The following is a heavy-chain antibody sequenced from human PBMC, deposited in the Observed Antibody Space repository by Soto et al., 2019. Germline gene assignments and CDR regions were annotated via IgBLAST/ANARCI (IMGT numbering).Heavy chain of an antibody. CDR2: INTGNT. V-gene: IGHV1-3*04. J-gene: IGHJ4*02. Sequence: ASVKVSCKASGYTFTNYAMHWVRQAPGQRLEWMGWINTGNTYHSQKFQGRVTITRDTSASTAYMELNSLTAEDTAVYYCASSGAASSWFLDYWGQGTLATVSA. D-gene: IGHD6-13*01. CDR1: GYTFTNYA. CDR3: ASSGAASSWFLDY.